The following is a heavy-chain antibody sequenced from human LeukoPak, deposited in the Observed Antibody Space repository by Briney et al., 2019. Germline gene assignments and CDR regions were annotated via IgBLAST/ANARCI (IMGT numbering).Heavy chain of an antibody. CDR3: ARYSSSGDYYFDY. J-gene: IGHJ4*02. CDR1: GFSFSSYW. Sequence: GGSLRLSCAASGFSFSSYWMSWVRQAPGKGLEWVANIKQDGSEKYYVDSVKGRFTISRDNAKNSLYLQMNSLRAEDTAVYYCARYSSSGDYYFDYWGQGTLFTVSS. V-gene: IGHV3-7*01. D-gene: IGHD6-6*01. CDR2: IKQDGSEK.